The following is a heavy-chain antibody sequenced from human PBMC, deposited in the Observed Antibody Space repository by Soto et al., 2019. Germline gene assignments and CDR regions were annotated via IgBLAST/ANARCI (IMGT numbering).Heavy chain of an antibody. CDR3: AKDGSEGSRYSGYVDYYYGMDV. CDR2: ISYDGSNK. J-gene: IGHJ6*02. CDR1: GFTFSSYG. V-gene: IGHV3-30*18. D-gene: IGHD5-12*01. Sequence: QVQLVESGGGVVQPGRSLRLSCAASGFTFSSYGMYWVRQAPGKGLEWVAVISYDGSNKYYADSVKGRFTISRDNSKHTLYMQMNSLRAEDTAVYYCAKDGSEGSRYSGYVDYYYGMDVWGQGTTVTVSS.